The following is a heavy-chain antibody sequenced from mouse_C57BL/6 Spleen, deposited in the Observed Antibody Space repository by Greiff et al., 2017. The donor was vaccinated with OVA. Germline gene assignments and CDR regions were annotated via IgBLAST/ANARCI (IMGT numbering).Heavy chain of an antibody. J-gene: IGHJ3*01. CDR3: ARWDYYGSNPWFAY. CDR1: GYAFSSYW. V-gene: IGHV1-80*01. Sequence: VQLQESGAELVKPGASVKISCKASGYAFSSYWMNWVKQRPGKGLEWIGQIYPGDGDTNYNGKFKGKATLTADKSSSTAYMQLSSLTSEDSAVYFCARWDYYGSNPWFAYWGQGTLVTVAA. D-gene: IGHD1-1*01. CDR2: IYPGDGDT.